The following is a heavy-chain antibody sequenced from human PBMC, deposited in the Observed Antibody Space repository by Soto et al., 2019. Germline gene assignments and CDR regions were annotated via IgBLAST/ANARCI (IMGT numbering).Heavy chain of an antibody. D-gene: IGHD3-10*01. CDR3: ARYATTSDYRPFDY. V-gene: IGHV3-23*01. CDR1: GFTFSSYG. J-gene: IGHJ4*02. CDR2: ISVSGGTT. Sequence: GGSLRLSCAASGFTFSSYGMSWVRQAPGKGLEWVSVISVSGGTTYYADSVKGRFTISRDNSKNTLYLQMNSLRAEDTAVYFCARYATTSDYRPFDYWVQGNLVTVSS.